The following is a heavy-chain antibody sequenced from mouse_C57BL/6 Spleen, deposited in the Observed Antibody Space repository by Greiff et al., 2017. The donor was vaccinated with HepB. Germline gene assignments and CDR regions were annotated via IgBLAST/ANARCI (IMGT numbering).Heavy chain of an antibody. CDR3: ARTSPPMDY. J-gene: IGHJ4*01. V-gene: IGHV5-17*01. CDR2: ISSGSSTI. CDR1: GFTFSDYG. Sequence: EVKVVESGGGLVKPGGSLKLSCAASGFTFSDYGMHWVRQAPEKGLEWVAYISSGSSTIYYADTVKGRFTISRDNAKNTLFLQMTSLRSEDTAMYYCARTSPPMDYWGQGTSVTVSS.